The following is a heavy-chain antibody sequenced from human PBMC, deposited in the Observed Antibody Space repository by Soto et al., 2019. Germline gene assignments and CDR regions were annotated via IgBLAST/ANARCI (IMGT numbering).Heavy chain of an antibody. Sequence: SQTLSLTCAISGDSVSSNSAAWNWIRQSPSRGLEWLGRTYYRSRWYNDYAVPVRSRITVNADTSKNQFSLQLTSVTPEDTAVYYCAGTTSYKWYYMEVWGEGTTVTVSS. CDR1: GDSVSSNSAA. CDR3: AGTTSYKWYYMEV. J-gene: IGHJ6*03. D-gene: IGHD1-7*01. CDR2: TYYRSRWYN. V-gene: IGHV6-1*01.